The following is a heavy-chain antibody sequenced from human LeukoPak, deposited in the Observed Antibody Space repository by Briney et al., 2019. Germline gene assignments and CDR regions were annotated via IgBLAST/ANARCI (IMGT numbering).Heavy chain of an antibody. V-gene: IGHV3-30*03. CDR1: GFTFSRHG. D-gene: IGHD3-3*01. J-gene: IGHJ4*02. Sequence: PGGSLRLSCAPSGFTFSRHGMHWVRQAPGKGLEWVAIISNDGSRKYYAHSVEGRFTISRDNSKNTLYLQMDSLRAEDTAVYYCARDQYDTWSRRGNFDSWGQGTLVIVSS. CDR2: ISNDGSRK. CDR3: ARDQYDTWSRRGNFDS.